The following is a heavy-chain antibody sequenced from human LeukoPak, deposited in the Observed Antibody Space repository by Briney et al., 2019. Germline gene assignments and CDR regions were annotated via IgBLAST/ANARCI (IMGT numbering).Heavy chain of an antibody. CDR1: GFTFSSYS. J-gene: IGHJ3*02. CDR2: ISSSSSTI. D-gene: IGHD3-3*01. CDR3: ARVPGPITIFGVVISNDAFDI. Sequence: GGSLRLSCAASGFTFSSYSMNWVRQAPGKGLEWVSYISSSSSTIYYADSVKGRFTISRDNAKNSLYLQMNSLRAEDTAVYYCARVPGPITIFGVVISNDAFDIWGQGTMVTVSS. V-gene: IGHV3-48*01.